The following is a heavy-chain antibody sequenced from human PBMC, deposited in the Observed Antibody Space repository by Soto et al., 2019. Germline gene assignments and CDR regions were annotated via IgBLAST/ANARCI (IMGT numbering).Heavy chain of an antibody. CDR1: GFTFSSYA. CDR2: ISGSGGST. J-gene: IGHJ4*02. CDR3: AKNRRLDSRGYYYGY. V-gene: IGHV3-23*01. D-gene: IGHD3-22*01. Sequence: EVQLLESGGGLLQPGGSLRLSCAASGFTFSSYAMSWVRQAPGKGLAWVSAISGSGGSTYYADSVKGRFTISRDNSKNPLYRQRNSLRAEDTAVYYCAKNRRLDSRGYYYGYWGQGTLVTVAS.